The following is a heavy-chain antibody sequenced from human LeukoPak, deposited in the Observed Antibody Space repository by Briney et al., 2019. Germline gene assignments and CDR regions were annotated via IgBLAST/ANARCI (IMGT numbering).Heavy chain of an antibody. V-gene: IGHV4-4*02. CDR2: INHSGST. Sequence: SGTLSLTCAVSGGSISSSNWWSWVRQPPGKGLEWIGEINHSGSTNYNPSLKSRVTISVDTSKNQFSLKLSSVTAADTAVYYCARGGFRVTVAGLYYFDYWGQGTLVTVSS. J-gene: IGHJ4*02. D-gene: IGHD6-19*01. CDR3: ARGGFRVTVAGLYYFDY. CDR1: GGSISSSNW.